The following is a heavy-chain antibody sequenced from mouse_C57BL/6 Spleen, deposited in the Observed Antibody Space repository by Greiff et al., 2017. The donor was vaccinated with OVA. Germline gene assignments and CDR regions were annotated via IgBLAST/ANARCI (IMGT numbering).Heavy chain of an antibody. CDR3: AREDGSKNAMDY. V-gene: IGHV5-17*01. Sequence: VQLKESGGGLVKPGGSLKLSCAASGFTFSDYGMHWVRQAPEKGLEWVAYISSGSSTIYYADTVKGRFTISRDNAKNTLFLQMTSLRSEDTAMYYCAREDGSKNAMDYWGQGTSVTVSS. J-gene: IGHJ4*01. CDR1: GFTFSDYG. CDR2: ISSGSSTI. D-gene: IGHD1-1*01.